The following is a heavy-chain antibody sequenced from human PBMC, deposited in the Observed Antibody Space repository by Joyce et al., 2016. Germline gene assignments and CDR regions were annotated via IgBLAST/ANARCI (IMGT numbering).Heavy chain of an antibody. Sequence: QVQLVESGGGVVQPGRSLRPSCAASGFSVRAYGMHWVRQPQGKGLEGVAVTSYDGTNKYYAGSVKGRFTISRDNSKNTLYLQMNSLRDEETAVYHRAKDHHEYNRGFYWFFDLWGRGTLVTVSS. D-gene: IGHD1-1*01. CDR2: TSYDGTNK. CDR1: GFSVRAYG. CDR3: AKDHHEYNRGFYWFFDL. V-gene: IGHV3-30*18. J-gene: IGHJ2*01.